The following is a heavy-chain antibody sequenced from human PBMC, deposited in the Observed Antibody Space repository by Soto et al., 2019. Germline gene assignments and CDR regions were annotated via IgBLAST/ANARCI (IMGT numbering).Heavy chain of an antibody. J-gene: IGHJ3*02. CDR2: TWYDGSNK. D-gene: IGHD3-3*01. CDR1: GFTFSSYG. CDR3: ARDRAYDFWSGFHPYDAFDI. V-gene: IGHV3-33*01. Sequence: GGSLRLSCAASGFTFSSYGMHWVRQAPGKGLEWVAVTWYDGSNKYYADSVKGRFTISRDNSKNTLYLQMNSLRAEDTAVYYCARDRAYDFWSGFHPYDAFDIWGQGTMVTVSS.